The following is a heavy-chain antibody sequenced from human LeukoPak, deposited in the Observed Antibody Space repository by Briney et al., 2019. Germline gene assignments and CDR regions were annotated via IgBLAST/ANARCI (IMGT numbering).Heavy chain of an antibody. CDR2: IHYSDT. CDR1: GGSISDYY. CDR3: ASHSGGYAY. J-gene: IGHJ4*02. V-gene: IGHV4-59*12. Sequence: NPSETLSLTCTVSGGSISDYYWSWIRQPPGKGLEWIGYIHYSDTYYNPSLRSRVTILVDTSKNQFSLKLSSVTAADTAVYYCASHSGGYAYWGQGTLVTVSS. D-gene: IGHD5-12*01.